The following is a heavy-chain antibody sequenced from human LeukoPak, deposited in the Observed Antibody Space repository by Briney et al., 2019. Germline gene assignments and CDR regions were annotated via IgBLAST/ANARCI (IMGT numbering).Heavy chain of an antibody. J-gene: IGHJ4*02. CDR3: ARGTGSSWYYDY. Sequence: GGSLRLSCAASGFTFSSYAMHWVRQAPGKGLEWVAVISYDGTNKYYADSVKGRFTISRDNSRNTLYLQMYSLRPEDTAVYYCARGTGSSWYYDYWGQGTLVTVSS. V-gene: IGHV3-30*04. D-gene: IGHD6-13*01. CDR1: GFTFSSYA. CDR2: ISYDGTNK.